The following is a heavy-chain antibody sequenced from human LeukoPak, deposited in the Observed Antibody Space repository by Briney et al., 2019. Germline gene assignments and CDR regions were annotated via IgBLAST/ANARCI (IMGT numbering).Heavy chain of an antibody. V-gene: IGHV4-30-4*08. Sequence: SETLSLTCTVSGGSISSGDYYWSWIRQLPGTGLECIGYINYSGSTYYNPSLKSRVTISVDTSKNQFSLKLSSVTAADTAVYYCARAPDYYYDSSGYPRIYFDYWGQGTLVTVSS. CDR3: ARAPDYYYDSSGYPRIYFDY. CDR1: GGSISSGDYY. J-gene: IGHJ4*02. CDR2: INYSGST. D-gene: IGHD3-22*01.